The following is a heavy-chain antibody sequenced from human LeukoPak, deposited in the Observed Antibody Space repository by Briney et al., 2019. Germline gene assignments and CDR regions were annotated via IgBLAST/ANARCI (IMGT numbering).Heavy chain of an antibody. D-gene: IGHD4-23*01. CDR2: FNWNSDTK. CDR1: GFAFHNYA. J-gene: IGHJ6*02. V-gene: IGHV3-9*01. CDR3: AKDTGGNGAYFYAMDV. Sequence: GRSLRLSCGGDGFAFHNYAMHWDLRPPGKGLECVSAFNWNSDTKIYADSVNGRFTFSSDRARNSLYLQMDSLRPEDTALYYCAKDTGGNGAYFYAMDVWGQGTSVTVSS.